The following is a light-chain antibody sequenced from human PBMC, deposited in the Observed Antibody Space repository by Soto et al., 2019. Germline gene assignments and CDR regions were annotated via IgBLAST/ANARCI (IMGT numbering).Light chain of an antibody. Sequence: DALLTQSPVSLPVSLGQPASISCRSSQSLVHSDGNTYLNWFQQRPGQSPRRLVYRVSNRDSGVPDKISGSGSGTYFTLEISRVEAEDIGVYYCMQGTHWPRTFGQGTKVDIK. CDR1: QSLVHSDGNTY. CDR3: MQGTHWPRT. V-gene: IGKV2-30*02. CDR2: RVS. J-gene: IGKJ1*01.